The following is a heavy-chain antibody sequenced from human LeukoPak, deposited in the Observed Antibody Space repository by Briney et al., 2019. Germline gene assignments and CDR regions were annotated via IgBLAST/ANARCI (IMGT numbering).Heavy chain of an antibody. Sequence: PGGYLRLSCAASGFTFSSYAMSWVRQAPGKGLEWVSAISGSGGSTYYADSVKGRFTISRDNSKNMLYLQMNSLRAEDTAVYYCAKDLETLVGWFGELPYWGQGTLVTVSS. CDR1: GFTFSSYA. V-gene: IGHV3-23*01. CDR2: ISGSGGST. J-gene: IGHJ4*02. CDR3: AKDLETLVGWFGELPY. D-gene: IGHD3-10*01.